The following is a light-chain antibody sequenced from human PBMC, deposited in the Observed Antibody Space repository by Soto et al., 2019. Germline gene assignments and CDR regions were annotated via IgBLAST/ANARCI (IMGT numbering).Light chain of an antibody. CDR1: SSDVGGYNY. Sequence: QSALTQPASVSGSPGQSITISCTGTSSDVGGYNYVSWYQQHPGKAPKLMIYDVSNRPSGVSNRFSGSKSGNTASLTISGLQAEDEADYYCRSYTSSSTSRYVFGTGTKVTVL. CDR3: RSYTSSSTSRYV. J-gene: IGLJ1*01. V-gene: IGLV2-14*01. CDR2: DVS.